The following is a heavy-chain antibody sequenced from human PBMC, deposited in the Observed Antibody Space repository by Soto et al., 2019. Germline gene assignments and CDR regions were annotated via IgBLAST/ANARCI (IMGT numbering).Heavy chain of an antibody. CDR2: ISAIFGTT. CDR1: GYTFTIYG. Sequence: ASVKVSCKASGYTFTIYGISCVLQPPLQGLDWMGWISAIFGTTNYAQNLQGRVTISADKSTLTSYMELHSLTSDDTALYYCARDRTDSGYYTNWLDPWGQGTQVTVS. J-gene: IGHJ5*02. V-gene: IGHV1-18*01. D-gene: IGHD3-22*01. CDR3: ARDRTDSGYYTNWLDP.